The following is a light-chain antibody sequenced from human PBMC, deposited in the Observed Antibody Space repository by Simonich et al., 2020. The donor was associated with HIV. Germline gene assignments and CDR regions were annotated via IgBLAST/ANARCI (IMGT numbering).Light chain of an antibody. V-gene: IGKV2D-29*02. CDR2: EVS. Sequence: DIVMTQTPLSLSVTPGQPASISCKSSQSLLHSVGKTYLYWNLQKPGQSPHLVIYEVSNRFSGVPDRFSGSGSGTDFTLKISRVEGEDVGIYYCAQSVQLPLTFGGGTKVEIK. J-gene: IGKJ4*01. CDR1: QSLLHSVGKTY. CDR3: AQSVQLPLT.